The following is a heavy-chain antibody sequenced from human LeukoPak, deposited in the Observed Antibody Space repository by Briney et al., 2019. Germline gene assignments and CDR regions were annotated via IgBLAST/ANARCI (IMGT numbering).Heavy chain of an antibody. J-gene: IGHJ4*02. D-gene: IGHD5-24*01. CDR1: GFTVSSNY. Sequence: PGGSLRLSCAASGFTVSSNYTSWVRQAPGKGLEWVSVIYSGGSTYYADSAKGRFTISRDNSKNTRYLQMNSLRAEDTVVYYWARESRDGYNYGDYWGQGTLVTVSS. CDR2: IYSGGST. CDR3: ARESRDGYNYGDY. V-gene: IGHV3-53*01.